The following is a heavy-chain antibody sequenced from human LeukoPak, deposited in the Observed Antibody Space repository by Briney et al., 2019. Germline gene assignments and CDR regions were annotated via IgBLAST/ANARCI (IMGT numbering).Heavy chain of an antibody. CDR3: AKDFWGYSPF. J-gene: IGHJ4*02. Sequence: GGTLRLSCAASGFTFSSYSMSWVRQAPGKGLEWVSIISDSGANTYYADSVRGRFTISRDNSKNTVYLQMNSLRAEDTAVYYCAKDFWGYSPFWGQGTLVTVSS. D-gene: IGHD6-13*01. V-gene: IGHV3-23*01. CDR1: GFTFSSYS. CDR2: ISDSGANT.